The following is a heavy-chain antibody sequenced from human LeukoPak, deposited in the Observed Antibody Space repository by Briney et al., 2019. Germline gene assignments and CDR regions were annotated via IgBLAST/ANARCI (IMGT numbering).Heavy chain of an antibody. CDR3: AGRIAAVGWYFDL. CDR1: GGSISGYY. V-gene: IGHV4-59*01. J-gene: IGHJ2*01. CDR2: IYYSGST. D-gene: IGHD6-6*01. Sequence: KPSENPALTCTVPGGSISGYYWSWIRQPPGKGLEWIGYIYYSGSTNYNPSLKSRVTISVDTSMNQFSLKLSSVTAADTAVYYCAGRIAAVGWYFDLWGRGTLVTVSS.